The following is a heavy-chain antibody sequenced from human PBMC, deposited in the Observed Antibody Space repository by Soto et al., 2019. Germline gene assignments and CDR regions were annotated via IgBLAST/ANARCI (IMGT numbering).Heavy chain of an antibody. D-gene: IGHD3-10*01. CDR3: AKEANRAWFPLDX. Sequence: GGSLRLSCATSGFTFDNYAMSWVRQAPGKGLEWVSAISCSAGSTFYADSVKGRFTISRDNSKITLYLQMNSLRVEDTAVYFCAKEANRAWFPLDXWGQGTLVTVSX. V-gene: IGHV3-23*01. CDR1: GFTFDNYA. CDR2: ISCSAGST. J-gene: IGHJ4*02.